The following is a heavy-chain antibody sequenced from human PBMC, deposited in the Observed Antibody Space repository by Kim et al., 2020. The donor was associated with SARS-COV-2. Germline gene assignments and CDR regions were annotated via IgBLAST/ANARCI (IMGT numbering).Heavy chain of an antibody. J-gene: IGHJ6*02. V-gene: IGHV3-48*02. CDR3: AILGISEYYYGMDV. CDR2: ISSSSSTI. CDR1: GFTFSSYS. D-gene: IGHD3-16*01. Sequence: GGSLRLSCAASGFTFSSYSMNWVRQAPGKGLEWVSYISSSSSTIYYADSVKGRFTISRDNAKNSLYLQMNSLRDEDTTVYYCAILGISEYYYGMDVWGQGTTVTVSS.